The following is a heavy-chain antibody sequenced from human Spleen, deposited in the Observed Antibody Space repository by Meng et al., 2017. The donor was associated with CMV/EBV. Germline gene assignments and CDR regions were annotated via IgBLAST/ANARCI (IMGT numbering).Heavy chain of an antibody. J-gene: IGHJ4*02. V-gene: IGHV3-30-3*01. CDR3: ARGSRSGVVGTTFDY. CDR2: ISYDGSNK. Sequence: GFTFSSYAMHWVRQAPGKGLEWVAVISYDGSNKYYADSVKGRFTLSRDNSRNTLYLQMNSLRDEDTAVYHCARGSRSGVVGTTFDYWGQGTLVTVSS. CDR1: GFTFSSYA. D-gene: IGHD5-12*01.